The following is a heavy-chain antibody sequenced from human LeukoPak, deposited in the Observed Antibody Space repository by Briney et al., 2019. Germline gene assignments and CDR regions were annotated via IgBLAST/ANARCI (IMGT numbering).Heavy chain of an antibody. CDR2: IKQDGSEK. V-gene: IGHV3-7*01. CDR3: ALVDGYSNKN. Sequence: TGGSLRLSCEASGFTFSSYWMSWVRQAPGKGLEWVANIKQDGSEKYYVDSVKGRFTISRDNAKNSLYLRMNSLRAEDTAVYYCALVDGYSNKNWGQGTLVTVSS. D-gene: IGHD5-12*01. J-gene: IGHJ4*02. CDR1: GFTFSSYW.